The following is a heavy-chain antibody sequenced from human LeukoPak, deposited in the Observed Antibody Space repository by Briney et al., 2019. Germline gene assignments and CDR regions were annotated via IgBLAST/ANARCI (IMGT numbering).Heavy chain of an antibody. V-gene: IGHV1-2*02. D-gene: IGHD3-10*01. CDR3: ARDWYYYGSGSYLAPRFFKSEYYFDY. J-gene: IGHJ4*02. CDR2: INPNSGGT. CDR1: GYTFTGYY. Sequence: ASVKVSCKASGYTFTGYYVHWVRQAPGQGLEWMGWINPNSGGTNYAQKFQGRVTMTRDTSISTAYMELSRLRSDDTAVYYCARDWYYYGSGSYLAPRFFKSEYYFDYWGQGTLVTVSS.